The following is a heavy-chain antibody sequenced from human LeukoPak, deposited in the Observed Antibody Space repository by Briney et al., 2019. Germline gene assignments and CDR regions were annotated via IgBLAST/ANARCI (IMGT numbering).Heavy chain of an antibody. V-gene: IGHV4-38-2*02. Sequence: SETLSLTCNVSGYSISSGYYWGWIRQPPGKGLEWIGSFYRTGITYYNSSLKSRVTISVDTSKNQFSLKLSSVTAADTAVYYCARETSQKGAHYMDVWGKGTTITISS. D-gene: IGHD3-16*01. CDR2: FYRTGIT. CDR1: GYSISSGYY. J-gene: IGHJ6*03. CDR3: ARETSQKGAHYMDV.